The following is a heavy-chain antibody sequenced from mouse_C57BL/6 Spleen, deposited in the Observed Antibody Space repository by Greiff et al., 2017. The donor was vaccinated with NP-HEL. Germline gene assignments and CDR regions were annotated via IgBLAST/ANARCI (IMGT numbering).Heavy chain of an antibody. CDR2: IRNKANGYTT. Sequence: EVQLVESGGGLVQPGGSLSLSCAASGFTFTDYYMSWVRQPPGKALEWLGFIRNKANGYTTEYSASVKGRFTISRDNSQSILYLQMNALRAEDSATYYGASYYGSTYYYAMDYWGQGTSVTVSS. CDR1: GFTFTDYY. CDR3: ASYYGSTYYYAMDY. D-gene: IGHD1-1*01. J-gene: IGHJ4*01. V-gene: IGHV7-3*01.